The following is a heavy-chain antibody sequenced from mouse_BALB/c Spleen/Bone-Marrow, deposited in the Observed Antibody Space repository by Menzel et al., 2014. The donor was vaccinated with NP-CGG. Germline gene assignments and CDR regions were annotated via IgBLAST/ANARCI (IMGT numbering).Heavy chain of an antibody. V-gene: IGHV5-12*02. CDR3: ARGGIYYGMDY. J-gene: IGHJ4*01. CDR2: ISNGGGST. Sequence: EVMLVESGGGLVQPGGSLKLSCATSGFTLSDYYMYWVRQTPEKRLEWVAYISNGGGSTYYPDTVKGRFTISRDNAKNTLYLQMSRLKSEDTAMYYCARGGIYYGMDYWGQGTSVTVSS. CDR1: GFTLSDYY.